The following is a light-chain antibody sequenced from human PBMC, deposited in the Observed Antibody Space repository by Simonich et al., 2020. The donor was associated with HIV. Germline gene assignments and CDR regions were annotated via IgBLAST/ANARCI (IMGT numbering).Light chain of an antibody. Sequence: EIVLTQSPGTLSLSPGERGTPTCRSSMSVDSSFLAWYQQKPGLAPRLLMSDASNRATGIPARFSGSGSGTDFTLTINSLEPEDFAVDYCHQRSNWPPWMYTFGQGTKLEIK. CDR3: HQRSNWPPWMYT. V-gene: IGKV3-11*01. J-gene: IGKJ2*01. CDR1: MSVDSSF. CDR2: DAS.